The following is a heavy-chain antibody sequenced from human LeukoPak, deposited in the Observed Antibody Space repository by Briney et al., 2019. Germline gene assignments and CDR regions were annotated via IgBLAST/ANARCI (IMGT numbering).Heavy chain of an antibody. Sequence: SETLSLTCTVSGGSISSYYWSWIRQPPVKGLEWIGYIYYSGSTNYNPSLKSRVTISVDTSKNQFSLKLSSVTAADTAVYYCARETVAGYYFQDWGQGTLVTVSS. CDR2: IYYSGST. J-gene: IGHJ1*01. CDR1: GGSISSYY. D-gene: IGHD6-19*01. V-gene: IGHV4-59*01. CDR3: ARETVAGYYFQD.